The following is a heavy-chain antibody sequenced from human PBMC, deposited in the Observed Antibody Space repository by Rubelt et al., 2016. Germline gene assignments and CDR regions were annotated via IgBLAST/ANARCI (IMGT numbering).Heavy chain of an antibody. J-gene: IGHJ4*02. Sequence: QVQLQESGPGLVEPSGTLSLTCAVSGDSINTDNWWNWVRQPPGKGLEWIGEIYKSGSTHYSASLKSRLTLSMDRSKNQFSLMLTSGTAADTAVYYCARNDHYDSRWGQGTLVTVSS. CDR2: IYKSGST. CDR1: GDSINTDNW. CDR3: ARNDHYDSR. D-gene: IGHD3-22*01. V-gene: IGHV4-4*02.